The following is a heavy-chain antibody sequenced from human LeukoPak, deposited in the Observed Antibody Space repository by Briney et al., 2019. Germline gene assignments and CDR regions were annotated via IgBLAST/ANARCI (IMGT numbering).Heavy chain of an antibody. V-gene: IGHV3-23*01. CDR2: ISGSGDST. CDR1: GFTFSSYA. D-gene: IGHD4-23*01. Sequence: GGSLRLSCAASGFTFSSYAMSWVRLAPGKGLEWVSSISGSGDSTYYADSVKGRFTISRDNSKNTLYLQMNSLRAEDTAVYYCAKRPGDYGGKYFDYWGQGTLITVSS. J-gene: IGHJ4*02. CDR3: AKRPGDYGGKYFDY.